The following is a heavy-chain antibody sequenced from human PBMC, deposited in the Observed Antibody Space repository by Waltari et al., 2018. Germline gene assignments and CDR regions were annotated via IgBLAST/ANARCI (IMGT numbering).Heavy chain of an antibody. D-gene: IGHD1-26*01. CDR1: GFTFSSYW. Sequence: EVQLVESGGGLVQPGGSLRLSCAASGFTFSSYWMSWVRQAPGKGREWVANIKEDGSEKDYVDSGKGRFTISRDNDKNSLYLQIDSLKTEDTAIYYCKWEQSFYNGMDVWGQGTTVTVSS. CDR3: KWEQSFYNGMDV. J-gene: IGHJ6*02. CDR2: IKEDGSEK. V-gene: IGHV3-7*03.